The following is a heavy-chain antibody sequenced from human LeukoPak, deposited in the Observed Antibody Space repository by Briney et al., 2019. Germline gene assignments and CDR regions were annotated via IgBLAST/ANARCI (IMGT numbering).Heavy chain of an antibody. CDR3: ARPGYSYAFDAFDI. Sequence: GGSLRLSCAASGFTVSSNYMSWVRQAPGKGLEWVSSISSSSSYIYYADSVKGRFTISRDNAKNSLYLQMNSLRAEDTAVYYCARPGYSYAFDAFDIWGQGTMVTVSS. D-gene: IGHD5-18*01. CDR2: ISSSSSYI. CDR1: GFTVSSNY. V-gene: IGHV3-21*01. J-gene: IGHJ3*02.